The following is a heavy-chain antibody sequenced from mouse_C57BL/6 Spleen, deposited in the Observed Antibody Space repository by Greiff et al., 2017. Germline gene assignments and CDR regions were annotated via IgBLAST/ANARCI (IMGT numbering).Heavy chain of an antibody. J-gene: IGHJ4*01. V-gene: IGHV1-22*01. CDR3: ALVITTVVATDYAMDY. CDR2: INPNNGGT. D-gene: IGHD1-1*01. Sequence: EVMLVESGPELVKPGASVKMSCKASGYTFTDYNMHWVKQSHGKSLEWIGYINPNNGGTSYNQKFKGKATLTVNKSSSTAYMELRSLTSEDSAVYYCALVITTVVATDYAMDYWGQGTSVTVSS. CDR1: GYTFTDYN.